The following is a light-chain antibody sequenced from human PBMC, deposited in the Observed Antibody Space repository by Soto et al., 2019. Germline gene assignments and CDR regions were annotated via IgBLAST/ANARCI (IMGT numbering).Light chain of an antibody. CDR2: DAI. CDR3: QQRSNWPPGLT. Sequence: EVVLTQSPATLSLSPGERATLSCRASQSVSSYLAWYQQKPGQAPRLLIYDAINRATGIPARSSGSWSGTDFTLTINSLEPEDFAVYYCQQRSNWPPGLTFGGGTKVEIK. CDR1: QSVSSY. J-gene: IGKJ4*01. V-gene: IGKV3-11*01.